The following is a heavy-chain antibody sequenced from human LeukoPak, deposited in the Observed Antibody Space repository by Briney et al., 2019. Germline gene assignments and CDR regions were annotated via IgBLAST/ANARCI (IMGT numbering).Heavy chain of an antibody. V-gene: IGHV3-7*03. D-gene: IGHD3-9*01. Sequence: GGSLRLSCAASGFTSSSYWMSWVRQAPGKGLEWVANIKQDGSEKYYVDSVKGRFTISRDNAKNSLYLQMNSLRAEDTAVYYCARGRNYFPIDYWGQGTLVTVSS. CDR2: IKQDGSEK. CDR1: GFTSSSYW. J-gene: IGHJ4*02. CDR3: ARGRNYFPIDY.